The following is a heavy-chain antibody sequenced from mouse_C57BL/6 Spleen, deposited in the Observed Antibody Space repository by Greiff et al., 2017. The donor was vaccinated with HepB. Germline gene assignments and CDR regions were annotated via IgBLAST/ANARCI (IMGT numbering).Heavy chain of an antibody. CDR2: IYPGSGST. V-gene: IGHV1-55*01. J-gene: IGHJ4*01. CDR3: ARDVRLRVAIDY. D-gene: IGHD2-4*01. Sequence: QVQLQQPGAELVKPGASVKMSCKASGYTFTSYWITWVKQRPGQGLEWIGDIYPGSGSTNYNEKFKSKATLTEATSSSTAYMQLSSLTSEDAAVYYCARDVRLRVAIDYWGQGTSVTVSS. CDR1: GYTFTSYW.